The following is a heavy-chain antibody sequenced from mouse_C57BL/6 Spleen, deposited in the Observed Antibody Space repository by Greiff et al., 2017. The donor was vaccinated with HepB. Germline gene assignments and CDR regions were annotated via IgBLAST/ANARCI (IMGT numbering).Heavy chain of an antibody. Sequence: QVQLKQSGPGLVAPSQSLSITCTVSGFSFTSYGVDWVRQPPGKGLEWLGVIWGGGSTNYNSALLSRLSISKDNSKSQVFLKMNSLQTDDTAMYYCARQMITTPPYAMDYWGQGTSVTVSS. CDR3: ARQMITTPPYAMDY. CDR2: IWGGGST. D-gene: IGHD2-4*01. V-gene: IGHV2-9*01. J-gene: IGHJ4*01. CDR1: GFSFTSYG.